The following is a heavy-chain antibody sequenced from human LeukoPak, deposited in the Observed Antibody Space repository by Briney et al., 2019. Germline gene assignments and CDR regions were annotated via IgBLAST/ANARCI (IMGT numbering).Heavy chain of an antibody. V-gene: IGHV3-15*01. CDR2: IKSNIDGGTT. CDR3: SSHKGDV. Sequence: PGGSLRLSCAASGFTFSNAWMSWVRQAPGKGLEWVGRIKSNIDGGTTDYAAPVKGRFTISRDDSKNTLYLQMNSLKTEDTAVYYCSSHKGDVWGKGTTVTVSS. J-gene: IGHJ6*04. CDR1: GFTFSNAW.